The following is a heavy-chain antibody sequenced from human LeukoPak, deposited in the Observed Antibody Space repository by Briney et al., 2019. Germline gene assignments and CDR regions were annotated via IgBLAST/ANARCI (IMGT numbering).Heavy chain of an antibody. J-gene: IGHJ3*02. Sequence: SETLSPTCAVYGGSFSGYYWSWIRQPPGKGLEWIGEINHSGSTNYNPSLKSRVTISVDTSKNQFSLKLSSVTAADTAVYYCARQNYYDSSGYYSHDAFDIWGQGTMVTVSS. CDR2: INHSGST. V-gene: IGHV4-34*01. CDR3: ARQNYYDSSGYYSHDAFDI. CDR1: GGSFSGYY. D-gene: IGHD3-22*01.